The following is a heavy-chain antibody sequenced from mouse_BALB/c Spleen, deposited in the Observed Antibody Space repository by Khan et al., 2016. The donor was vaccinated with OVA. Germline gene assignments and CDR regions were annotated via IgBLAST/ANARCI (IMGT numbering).Heavy chain of an antibody. CDR2: ISSGDST. V-gene: IGHV5-6-5*01. CDR3: ARDYWFAY. J-gene: IGHJ3*01. Sequence: EVQLVESGGGLVKPGGSLKLSCAASGFTFSNYAMSWVRQSPEKRLERVASISSGDSTYYPDSVKGRFTISRDNARNILYLQMSSLRSADTDMYYCARDYWFAYWGQGTLVTVSA. CDR1: GFTFSNYA.